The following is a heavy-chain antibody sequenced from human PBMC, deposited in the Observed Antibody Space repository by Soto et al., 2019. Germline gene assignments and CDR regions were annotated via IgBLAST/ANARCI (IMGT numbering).Heavy chain of an antibody. Sequence: SETLSLTCTVSGGSISSSSYYLGWIRQPPGMGLEWIGTIYYNGSTSYPPSLKSRVTISVDTYKNQFSLILSSVTAAETAVYYWARRMVRGIITFDHWGQGALGTVTP. CDR3: ARRMVRGIITFDH. J-gene: IGHJ4*02. CDR2: IYYNGST. D-gene: IGHD3-10*01. CDR1: GGSISSSSYY. V-gene: IGHV4-39*01.